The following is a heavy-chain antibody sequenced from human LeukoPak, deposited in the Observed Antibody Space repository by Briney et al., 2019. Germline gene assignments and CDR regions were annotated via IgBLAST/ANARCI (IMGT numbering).Heavy chain of an antibody. Sequence: GGSLRLSCAASGFTFSSYSMSWVRQAPGKGLEWVSYISSSSSTIYYADSVKGRFTISRDNAKISLDLKMNSLRAEDTAVYYCARDPLWFGELPTLADYCAQGTLVTVSS. CDR1: GFTFSSYS. V-gene: IGHV3-48*01. CDR2: ISSSSSTI. J-gene: IGHJ4*02. CDR3: ARDPLWFGELPTLADY. D-gene: IGHD3-10*01.